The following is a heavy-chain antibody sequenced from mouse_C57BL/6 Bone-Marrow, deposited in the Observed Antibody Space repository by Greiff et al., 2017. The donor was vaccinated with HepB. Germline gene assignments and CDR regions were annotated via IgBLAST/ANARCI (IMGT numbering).Heavy chain of an antibody. J-gene: IGHJ4*01. CDR2: IYPSDSET. Sequence: VQLQQSGAELVRPGSSVKLSCKASGYTFTSYWMDWVKQRPGQGLEWIGNIYPSDSETHYNQKFKDKATLTVDKSSSTAYMQLSSLTSEDSAVYYCARLLWARRGIVDYWGQGTSVTVSS. V-gene: IGHV1-61*01. D-gene: IGHD2-1*01. CDR1: GYTFTSYW. CDR3: ARLLWARRGIVDY.